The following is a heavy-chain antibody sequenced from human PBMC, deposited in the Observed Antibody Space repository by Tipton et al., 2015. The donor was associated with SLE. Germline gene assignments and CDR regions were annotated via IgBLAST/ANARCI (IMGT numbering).Heavy chain of an antibody. V-gene: IGHV5-10-1*01. Sequence: QLVQSGAEVKKPGESLRISCKGSGYSFTSYWISWVRQMPGKGLEWMGRIDPSDSYTNYSPSFQGHVTISADKSISTAYLQWSSLKASDTAMYYCARRTVKSIAAAGDDDWGQGTLVTVSS. CDR3: ARRTVKSIAAAGDDD. CDR2: IDPSDSYT. J-gene: IGHJ4*02. CDR1: GYSFTSYW. D-gene: IGHD6-13*01.